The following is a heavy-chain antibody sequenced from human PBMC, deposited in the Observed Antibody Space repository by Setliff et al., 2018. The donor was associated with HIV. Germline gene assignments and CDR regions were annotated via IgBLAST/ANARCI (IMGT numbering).Heavy chain of an antibody. CDR1: GYSVNSDYL. V-gene: IGHV4-38-2*02. Sequence: SETLSLTCTVSGYSVNSDYLWCWIRQPPGKGLEWIGSVYYSGRTNYNPPLKSRVTISVDPSKNQFSLKLSSVTATDTAMYYCASANWNYLGYWFDPWGQGTLVTVSS. D-gene: IGHD1-7*01. CDR3: ASANWNYLGYWFDP. CDR2: VYYSGRT. J-gene: IGHJ5*02.